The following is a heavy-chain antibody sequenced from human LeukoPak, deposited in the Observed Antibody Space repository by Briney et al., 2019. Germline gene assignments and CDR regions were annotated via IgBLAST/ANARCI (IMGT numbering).Heavy chain of an antibody. CDR2: ISDSGGST. J-gene: IGHJ4*02. CDR3: ARGGATIFDY. Sequence: GGSLRLSCAASGFTFSSYAVSWVRQAPGKGLAWVSAISDSGGSTQYADSVKGRFTISRDNSKNTLYLQMNSLRAEDTAVYYCARGGATIFDYWGQGTLVTVSS. CDR1: GFTFSSYA. V-gene: IGHV3-23*01. D-gene: IGHD5-12*01.